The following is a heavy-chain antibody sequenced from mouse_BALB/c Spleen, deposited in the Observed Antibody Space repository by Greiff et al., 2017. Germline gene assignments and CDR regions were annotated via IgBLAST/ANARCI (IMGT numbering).Heavy chain of an antibody. V-gene: IGHV4-1*02. Sequence: EVKVEESGGGLVQPGGSLKLSCAASGFDFSRYWMSWVRQAPGKGLEWIGEINPDSSTINYTPSLKDKFIISRDNAKNTLYLQMSKVRSEDTALYYCARPIHYDGYFFWYFDVWGAGTTVTVSS. J-gene: IGHJ1*01. CDR3: ARPIHYDGYFFWYFDV. D-gene: IGHD2-3*01. CDR1: GFDFSRYW. CDR2: INPDSSTI.